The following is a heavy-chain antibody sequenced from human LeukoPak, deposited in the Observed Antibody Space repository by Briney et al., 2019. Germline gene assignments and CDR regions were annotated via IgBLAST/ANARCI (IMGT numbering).Heavy chain of an antibody. V-gene: IGHV3-30*02. CDR3: AKDWVYCTNGVCYPANYYGMDV. Sequence: GGSLRLSCAASGFTFSSYGMHWVRQAPGKGLEWVAVIWYDGSNKYYADSVKGRFTISRDNSKNTLYLQMNSLRAEDTAVYYCAKDWVYCTNGVCYPANYYGMDVWGQGTTVTVSS. J-gene: IGHJ6*02. CDR2: IWYDGSNK. CDR1: GFTFSSYG. D-gene: IGHD2-8*01.